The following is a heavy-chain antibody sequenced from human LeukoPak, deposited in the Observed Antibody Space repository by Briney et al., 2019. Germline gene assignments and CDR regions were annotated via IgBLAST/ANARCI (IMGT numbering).Heavy chain of an antibody. CDR3: ARDPHDKEYDFWSGYYGMDV. D-gene: IGHD3-3*01. CDR2: IIPILGIA. CDR1: GGTFSSYT. J-gene: IGHJ6*02. V-gene: IGHV1-69*04. Sequence: ASVKVSCKSSGGTFSSYTISWVRQAPGQGLEWMGRIIPILGIANYAQKFQGRVTITADKSTSTAYMERSSLRSEDTAVYYCARDPHDKEYDFWSGYYGMDVWGQGTTVTVSS.